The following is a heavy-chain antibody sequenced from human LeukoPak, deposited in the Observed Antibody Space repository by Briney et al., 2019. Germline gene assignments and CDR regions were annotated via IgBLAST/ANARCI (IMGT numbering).Heavy chain of an antibody. CDR2: IWQDGNEK. CDR3: AKNMIPSERTSVWNY. Sequence: GGTLRLSCAATGFTISNYWMSWVRQAPGKGLEWVANIWQDGNEKYYVDSVRGRFTISRDNAKNSLDLQMSSLRAEDTAVYYCAKNMIPSERTSVWNYWSQGTLVTVSS. J-gene: IGHJ4*01. CDR1: GFTISNYW. D-gene: IGHD2/OR15-2a*01. V-gene: IGHV3-7*01.